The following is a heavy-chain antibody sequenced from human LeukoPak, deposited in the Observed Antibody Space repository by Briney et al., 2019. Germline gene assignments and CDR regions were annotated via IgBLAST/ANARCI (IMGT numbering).Heavy chain of an antibody. CDR3: ARGHNSSWYRLGWFDP. Sequence: PGGSLRLSCAASGFTFSSYEMNWVRQAPGKGLEWVSYISSSGSTIYYADSVKGRFTISRDNAKNSLYLQMNSLRAEDTAVYYCARGHNSSWYRLGWFDPWGQGTLVTVSS. J-gene: IGHJ5*02. V-gene: IGHV3-48*03. CDR2: ISSSGSTI. D-gene: IGHD6-13*01. CDR1: GFTFSSYE.